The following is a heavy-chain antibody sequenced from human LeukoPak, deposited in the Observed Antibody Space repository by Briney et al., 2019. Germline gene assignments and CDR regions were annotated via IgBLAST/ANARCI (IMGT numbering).Heavy chain of an antibody. Sequence: SETLSLTCTVSGGSISSYYWSWIRQPAGKGLEWIGRIYTSGSTNYNPSLKSRVTMSVDTSKNQFSLKLSSVTAADTAVYYCARRYCSSTSCYDAFDIWGQRTMVTVSS. CDR2: IYTSGST. V-gene: IGHV4-4*07. D-gene: IGHD2-2*01. J-gene: IGHJ3*02. CDR3: ARRYCSSTSCYDAFDI. CDR1: GGSISSYY.